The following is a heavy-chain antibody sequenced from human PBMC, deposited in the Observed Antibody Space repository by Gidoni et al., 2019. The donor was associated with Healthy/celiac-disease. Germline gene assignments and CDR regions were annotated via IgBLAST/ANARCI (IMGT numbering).Heavy chain of an antibody. CDR2: IYSGGST. D-gene: IGHD2-21*02. CDR1: GFTVSSNY. V-gene: IGHV3-53*01. CDR3: ASPGAYCGGDCYSRGYGMDV. Sequence: EVQLVESGGGLIQPGGSLRLSCAASGFTVSSNYMSWVRQAPGKGLEWVSFIYSGGSTYYADSVKGRFTISRDNSKNTLYLQMNSLRAEDTAVYYCASPGAYCGGDCYSRGYGMDVWGQGTTVTVSS. J-gene: IGHJ6*02.